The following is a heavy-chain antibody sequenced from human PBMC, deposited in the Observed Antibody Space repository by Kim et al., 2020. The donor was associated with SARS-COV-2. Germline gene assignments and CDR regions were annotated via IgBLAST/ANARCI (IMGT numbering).Heavy chain of an antibody. CDR3: AKGKGDNVIDWFDP. CDR2: FSGSAGNT. Sequence: GGSLRLSCAVSGFSFSSYAVGWVRQAPGKGLEWVSTFSGSAGNTYNADSVKGRFTASSDNSKNTLYLQMDSLGVEDTAIYYCAKGKGDNVIDWFDPWGQGTLVTVSS. D-gene: IGHD2-21*02. CDR1: GFSFSSYA. V-gene: IGHV3-23*01. J-gene: IGHJ5*02.